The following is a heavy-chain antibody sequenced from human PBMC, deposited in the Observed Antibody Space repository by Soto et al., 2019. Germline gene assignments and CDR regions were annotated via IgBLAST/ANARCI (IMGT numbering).Heavy chain of an antibody. CDR1: SAPVSSTTYT. D-gene: IGHD3-10*01. Sequence: TSETLSLTCTVSSAPVSSTTYTWGWIRQPPGKGLEWIAYVYYSGSSNYNPSLKSRVTISVDTSKNQFSLRLSSVTAADTAVYYCARLKPGERWLPSAAFDYWGQGTLVTVSS. CDR3: ARLKPGERWLPSAAFDY. CDR2: VYYSGSS. V-gene: IGHV4-61*05. J-gene: IGHJ4*02.